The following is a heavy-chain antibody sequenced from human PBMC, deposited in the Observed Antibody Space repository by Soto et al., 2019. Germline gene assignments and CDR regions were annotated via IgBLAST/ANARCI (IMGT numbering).Heavy chain of an antibody. J-gene: IGHJ5*02. CDR2: INPNSGGT. V-gene: IGHV1-2*04. Sequence: QVQLVQSGAEVKKPGASVKVSCKASGYTFTGYYMHWVRQAPGQGLEWMGWINPNSGGTNYAQKFQGWVTMTRDTSISTAYMELSRLRSDDTAVYYCARGGYSYGWYNWFDPWGQGTLVTVSS. CDR3: ARGGYSYGWYNWFDP. D-gene: IGHD5-18*01. CDR1: GYTFTGYY.